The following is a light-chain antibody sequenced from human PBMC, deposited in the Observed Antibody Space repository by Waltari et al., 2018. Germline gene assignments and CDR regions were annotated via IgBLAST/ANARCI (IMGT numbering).Light chain of an antibody. J-gene: IGKJ1*01. Sequence: DIQVTQSPSSLSASVGDRVTITCRASQSVNTWLAWYQQKPGKAPNLLIYDASSLESGVPSRFSGSGSGTEFTLTISSLQPDDSASYYCQQYNSHWTIGQGTKVEIK. V-gene: IGKV1-5*01. CDR2: DAS. CDR3: QQYNSHWT. CDR1: QSVNTW.